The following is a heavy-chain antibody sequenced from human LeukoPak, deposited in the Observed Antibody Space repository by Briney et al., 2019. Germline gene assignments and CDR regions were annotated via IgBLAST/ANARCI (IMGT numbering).Heavy chain of an antibody. J-gene: IGHJ4*02. CDR1: GFTFSSYS. Sequence: GGSLRLSCAASGFTFSSYSMNWVRQAPGKGLGWVSFISSSSRIIHYADSVKGRSSISRDNAKNSMYLQMNSLRAEDTAVYYCVRGDSTGTNLDYWGQGALVTVSS. CDR3: VRGDSTGTNLDY. CDR2: ISSSSRII. V-gene: IGHV3-48*04. D-gene: IGHD1-1*01.